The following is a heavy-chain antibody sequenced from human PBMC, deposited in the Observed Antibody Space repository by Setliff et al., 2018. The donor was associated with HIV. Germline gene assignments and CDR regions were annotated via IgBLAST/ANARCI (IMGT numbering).Heavy chain of an antibody. CDR3: ARSIHGGGSEPFDT. CDR2: IYSAGWT. V-gene: IGHV4-4*07. CDR1: GGSFSGYH. D-gene: IGHD3-10*01. Sequence: SETLSLTCSVSGGSFSGYHWNWIRQPAGKGLEWIGRIYSAGWTIYNPSLESRVTMSVDTSKNQFSLSLSSMTAADTAIYYCARSIHGGGSEPFDTWGQGILVTVSS. J-gene: IGHJ5*02.